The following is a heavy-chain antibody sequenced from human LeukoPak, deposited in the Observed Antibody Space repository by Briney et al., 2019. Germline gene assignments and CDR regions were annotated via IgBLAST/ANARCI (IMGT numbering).Heavy chain of an antibody. D-gene: IGHD2-2*01. CDR1: DYTFTSYD. Sequence: ASVKVSCKASDYTFTSYDTNWVRQAPGQGLEWRGWISTYDGKLKFAQKFQGRVTMTTHTPTSTAYMEMRGLTSDDTAVYYCARDRGLSNAFDVWGPGTLVTVSS. V-gene: IGHV1-18*01. CDR3: ARDRGLSNAFDV. CDR2: ISTYDGKL. J-gene: IGHJ3*01.